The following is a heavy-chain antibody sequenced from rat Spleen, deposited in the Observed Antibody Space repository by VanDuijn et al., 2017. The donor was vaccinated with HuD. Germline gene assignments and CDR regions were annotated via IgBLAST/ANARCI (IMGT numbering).Heavy chain of an antibody. J-gene: IGHJ2*01. CDR2: ISYDGSRT. V-gene: IGHV5-29*01. CDR3: ARPPGIRVFDY. D-gene: IGHD4-3*01. Sequence: EVQLVESDGGLVQPGRSLKLPCAASGFTFSDYYVAWVRQAPTKGLEWVATISYDGSRTYYRDSVKGRFTISRDNAKSTLYLQMDSLRSEDTATYYCARPPGIRVFDYWGQGVVVTVSS. CDR1: GFTFSDYY.